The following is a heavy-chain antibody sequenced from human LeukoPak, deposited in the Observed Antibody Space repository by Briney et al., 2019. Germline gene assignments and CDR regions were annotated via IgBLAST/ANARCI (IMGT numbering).Heavy chain of an antibody. CDR3: ARGMKDIRFLEWLLSPGYDY. Sequence: GRSLRLSCAASGFTFSSHGMHWVRQAPGKGLEWVAVIWYDGSNENYADSVKGRFTISRDNSKNTLYLQMNSLRAEDTAVYYCARGMKDIRFLEWLLSPGYDYWGQGTLVTVSS. CDR1: GFTFSSHG. D-gene: IGHD3-3*01. CDR2: IWYDGSNE. J-gene: IGHJ4*02. V-gene: IGHV3-33*01.